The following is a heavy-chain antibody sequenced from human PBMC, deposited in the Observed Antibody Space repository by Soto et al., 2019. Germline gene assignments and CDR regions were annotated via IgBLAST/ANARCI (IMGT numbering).Heavy chain of an antibody. J-gene: IGHJ3*02. CDR1: GYTFTSYY. V-gene: IGHV1-46*03. Sequence: ASVKVSCKASGYTFTSYYMHWVRQAPGQGLEWMGIINPSGGSTSYAQKFQGRVTMTRDTSTSTVYMELSSLRSEDTAVYYCARDTIVVVPAAMVVDAFDIWGQGTMVTVSS. CDR3: ARDTIVVVPAAMVVDAFDI. CDR2: INPSGGST. D-gene: IGHD2-2*01.